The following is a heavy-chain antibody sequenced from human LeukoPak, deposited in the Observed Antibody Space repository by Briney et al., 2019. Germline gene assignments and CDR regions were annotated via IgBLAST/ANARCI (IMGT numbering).Heavy chain of an antibody. J-gene: IGHJ4*02. D-gene: IGHD5-18*01. Sequence: GGSLRLSCAASGFTFSSYAMSWVRQAPGKGLEWGSTISDGGGITYYADSVKARLTISRDNYKNTLYLQMNRLRAEETAVYYCARWVDTANLNKFDYWGQGTLVTVSS. CDR1: GFTFSSYA. CDR2: ISDGGGIT. CDR3: ARWVDTANLNKFDY. V-gene: IGHV3-23*01.